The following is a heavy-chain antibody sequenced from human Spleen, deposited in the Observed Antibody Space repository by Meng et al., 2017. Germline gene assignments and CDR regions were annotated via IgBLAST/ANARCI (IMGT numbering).Heavy chain of an antibody. CDR2: INHSGST. V-gene: IGHV4-34*01. CDR1: GGSFSGYY. J-gene: IGHJ2*01. Sequence: SETLSLTCAVYGGSFSGYYWSWIRQPPGKGLEWIGEINHSGSTNYNPSLKSRVTISVDTSNNQFSLKLSSVTAADTAVYYCARDLYPYNRQTFDLWGRGTLVTVSS. D-gene: IGHD1-1*01. CDR3: ARDLYPYNRQTFDL.